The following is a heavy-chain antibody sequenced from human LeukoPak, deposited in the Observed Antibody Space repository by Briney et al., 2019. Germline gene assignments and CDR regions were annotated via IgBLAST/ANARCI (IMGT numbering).Heavy chain of an antibody. V-gene: IGHV1-69*13. D-gene: IGHD1-1*01. CDR1: GGTFSKYT. CDR3: AREDNDDYYYYGMDV. CDR2: ITPLFGTA. J-gene: IGHJ6*02. Sequence: SVTVSCKASGGTFSKYTISWVRQRPGQGLEWMGGITPLFGTANYAQKFQGRVTITADESASTAYMELSSLRSEDTAVYYCAREDNDDYYYYGMDVWGQGTAVTVSS.